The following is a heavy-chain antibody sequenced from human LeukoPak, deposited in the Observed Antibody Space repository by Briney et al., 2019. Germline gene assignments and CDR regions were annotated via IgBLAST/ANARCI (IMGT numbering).Heavy chain of an antibody. J-gene: IGHJ4*02. CDR3: ARDVNYAFDY. Sequence: GASVTVSCKPSGYSYTRNGISWVRQAPGQGLEWMALISANSGNTNYAQNFQDRVTLTTDTSTSTAYMELRSLRSDATAVYYCARDVNYAFDYWGQGTLVTVSS. D-gene: IGHD3-16*01. CDR2: ISANSGNT. CDR1: GYSYTRNG. V-gene: IGHV1-18*01.